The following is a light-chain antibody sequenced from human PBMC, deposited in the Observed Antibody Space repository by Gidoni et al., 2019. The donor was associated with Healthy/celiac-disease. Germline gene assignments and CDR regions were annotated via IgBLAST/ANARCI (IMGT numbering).Light chain of an antibody. Sequence: QSALTQPASVSGSPGQSVTISCPGTSSDVDGYNYVSWYQQHPGKAPKLMIYEVSNRPSGVSTRFSGSTSGNTASLSISGLQADDEADYYCSSYTSSSTFYVFGTGTKVTVL. V-gene: IGLV2-14*01. J-gene: IGLJ1*01. CDR2: EVS. CDR1: SSDVDGYNY. CDR3: SSYTSSSTFYV.